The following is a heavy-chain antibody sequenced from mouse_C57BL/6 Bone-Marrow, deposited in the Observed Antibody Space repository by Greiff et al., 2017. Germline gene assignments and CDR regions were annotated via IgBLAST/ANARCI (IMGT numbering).Heavy chain of an antibody. CDR2: IPPSDSDT. J-gene: IGHJ2*01. Sequence: QVQLQQPGAELVKPGASVKVSCKASGYTFTSYWMHWVKQRPGQGLEWIGRIPPSDSDTNYNQKFKGKATLTVDKSSSTAYMQLTSLTSEDSAVYYCAITGITTVPFDYWGQGTTLTVSS. CDR3: AITGITTVPFDY. CDR1: GYTFTSYW. D-gene: IGHD1-1*01. V-gene: IGHV1-74*01.